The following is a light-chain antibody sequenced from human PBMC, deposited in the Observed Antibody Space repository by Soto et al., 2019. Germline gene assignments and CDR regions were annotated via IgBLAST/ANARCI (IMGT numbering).Light chain of an antibody. J-gene: IGKJ1*01. Sequence: EIMLTQSPGTLSLSPGERATLSCRTSQSVSNNYLAWYQQKPGQAPRLLIYGASNRATGIPDRFSGSGSGTDFTLSISRLEPEDFAVYYCQQYSSLWTFGQGTKVEIK. V-gene: IGKV3-20*01. CDR2: GAS. CDR3: QQYSSLWT. CDR1: QSVSNNY.